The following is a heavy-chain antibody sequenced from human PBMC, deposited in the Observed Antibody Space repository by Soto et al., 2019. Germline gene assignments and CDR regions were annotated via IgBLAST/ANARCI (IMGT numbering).Heavy chain of an antibody. J-gene: IGHJ6*02. CDR1: GGSITSHY. Sequence: QVQLQESGPGLVKPSETLSLTCSVSGGSITSHYCSWFRQPPGKGLEWSGYINHSGLTSYNPSLKSRVTMSVDTSKNQFSLKVNSVTAADTALYYCARQGFGQLHGLVDVWGPGTTVTVSS. V-gene: IGHV4-59*08. D-gene: IGHD3-10*01. CDR2: INHSGLT. CDR3: ARQGFGQLHGLVDV.